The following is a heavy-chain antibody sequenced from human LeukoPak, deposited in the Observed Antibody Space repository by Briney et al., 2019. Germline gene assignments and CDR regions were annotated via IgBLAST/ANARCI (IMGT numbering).Heavy chain of an antibody. CDR2: SSSSSSTI. D-gene: IGHD6-13*01. J-gene: IGHJ6*02. CDR1: GFTFSSYS. Sequence: GGSLRLSCSASGFTFSSYSMNWVRQAPGKGLEWVSYSSSSSSTIYYADSVKGRFTISRDNAKNSLYLQMNSLRAEDTAVYYCARDGDSSSWGDYYYGMDVWGQGTTVTVSS. V-gene: IGHV3-48*04. CDR3: ARDGDSSSWGDYYYGMDV.